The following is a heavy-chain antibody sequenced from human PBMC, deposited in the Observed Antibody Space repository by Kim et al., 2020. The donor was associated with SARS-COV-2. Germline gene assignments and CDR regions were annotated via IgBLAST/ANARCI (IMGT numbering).Heavy chain of an antibody. D-gene: IGHD5-12*01. CDR2: IWYDGGNK. CDR3: AKGMGGYDANIDF. J-gene: IGHJ4*02. CDR1: GFSFSNFG. V-gene: IGHV3-33*06. Sequence: GGSLRLSCTASGFSFSNFGMHWVRQAPGKGLEWVAVIWYDGGNKYYADSVKGRFTISRDNSKNTLSLKMNSRRVEDSAVYDCAKGMGGYDANIDFWGQGTLVTVSS.